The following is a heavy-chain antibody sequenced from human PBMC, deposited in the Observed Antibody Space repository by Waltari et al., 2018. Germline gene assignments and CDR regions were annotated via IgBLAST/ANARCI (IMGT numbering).Heavy chain of an antibody. CDR1: GYSISSGYY. Sequence: QVQLQESGPGLVKPSETLSLTCTVSGYSISSGYYWGWIRQPPGKGLEWIGSIYHSGSTYYNPSLKSRVTISVDTSKNQFSLKLSSVTAADTAVYYCARGGGKGTPSYYFDYWGQGTLVSVSS. V-gene: IGHV4-38-2*02. CDR3: ARGGGKGTPSYYFDY. J-gene: IGHJ4*02. CDR2: IYHSGST. D-gene: IGHD2-15*01.